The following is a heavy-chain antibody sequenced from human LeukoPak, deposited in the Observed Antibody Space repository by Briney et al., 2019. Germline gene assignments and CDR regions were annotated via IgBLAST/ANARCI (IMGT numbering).Heavy chain of an antibody. V-gene: IGHV4-38-2*02. J-gene: IGHJ4*02. CDR3: VRSDASSGLS. Sequence: PSETLSLTCSVSDYSISSGYFWGWIRQPPGKGLEWIGSINHSGTTYYNPSLKSRATISVDTSKNQFSLKLSSVTAADTAVYYRVRSDASSGLSWGQGTLVTVSS. CDR1: DYSISSGYF. D-gene: IGHD3-10*01. CDR2: INHSGTT.